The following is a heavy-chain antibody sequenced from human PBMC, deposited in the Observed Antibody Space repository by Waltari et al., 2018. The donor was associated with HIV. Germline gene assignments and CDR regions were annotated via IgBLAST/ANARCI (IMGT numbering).Heavy chain of an antibody. J-gene: IGHJ4*01. CDR3: TTWQVGSY. CDR1: GFTFAHAW. V-gene: IGHV3-15*01. Sequence: EVQVVESGGGLVKPGGSLRLPCEASGFTFAHAWLTWGRQAPGKGLEWVGRIKTKTEGETIEYDTAVKDRFTISRDDSKNTLYLQMDSLITEDTAVYYCTTWQVGSYWGHGTLVTVSS. D-gene: IGHD3-10*01. CDR2: IKTKTEGETI.